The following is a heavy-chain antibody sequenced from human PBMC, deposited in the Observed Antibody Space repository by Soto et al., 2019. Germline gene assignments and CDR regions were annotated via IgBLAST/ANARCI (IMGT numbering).Heavy chain of an antibody. CDR1: GFTFSGYS. V-gene: IGHV3-21*01. CDR3: ARQLGYCSSTSCYLGVDYYYGMDV. Sequence: PGESLKISCAASGFTFSGYSMNWVRQAPGKGLEWVSSISSSSSSYIYYADSVKGRFTISRDNAKNSLYLQMNSLRAEDTAVYYCARQLGYCSSTSCYLGVDYYYGMDVWGQGTTVTVSS. D-gene: IGHD2-2*01. CDR2: ISSSSSSYI. J-gene: IGHJ6*02.